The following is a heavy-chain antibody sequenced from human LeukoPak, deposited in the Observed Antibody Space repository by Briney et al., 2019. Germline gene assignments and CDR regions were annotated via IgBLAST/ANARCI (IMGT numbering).Heavy chain of an antibody. J-gene: IGHJ4*02. CDR2: INHSGST. CDR1: GGIFSGYY. D-gene: IGHD2-2*03. V-gene: IGHV4-34*01. CDR3: ARRGHGYCSSTGCQAADGY. Sequence: SETLSLTCAVYGGIFSGYYWSGIRQPPGKGREWMGEINHSGSTNYKLSLRSRVTISVDTHKHQFSLKLSSVTAADTAVYYCARRGHGYCSSTGCQAADGYWGRGTLVTVSS.